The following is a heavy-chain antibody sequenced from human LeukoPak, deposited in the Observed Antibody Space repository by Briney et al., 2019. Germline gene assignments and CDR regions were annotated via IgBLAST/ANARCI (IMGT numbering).Heavy chain of an antibody. D-gene: IGHD3-9*01. J-gene: IGHJ4*02. V-gene: IGHV3-48*03. CDR2: ISSSGSTI. CDR1: GFTFSSYE. CDR3: ARGDDILTGYYTLDY. Sequence: GGSLRLSCAASGFTFSSYEMNWVRQAPGKGLEWVSYISSSGSTIYYADSVKGRFTISRDNAKNSLYLQMNSLRAEDTAVYYCARGDDILTGYYTLDYWGQGTLVTVSS.